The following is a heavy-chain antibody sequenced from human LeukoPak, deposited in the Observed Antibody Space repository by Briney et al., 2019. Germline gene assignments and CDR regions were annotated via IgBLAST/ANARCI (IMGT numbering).Heavy chain of an antibody. J-gene: IGHJ1*01. D-gene: IGHD2-15*01. Sequence: GASVKVSCKASGYTFTNFEINRVRQVAGQGLEWMGWMRLNGGETVNVQKFQGRVTMTRDISTSTAYMELTGLRSDDTAVYFCARGYCSGGGCYTAEYLRTGARAPWSPSPQ. CDR2: MRLNGGET. CDR3: ARGYCSGGGCYTAEYLRT. CDR1: GYTFTNFE. V-gene: IGHV1-8*02.